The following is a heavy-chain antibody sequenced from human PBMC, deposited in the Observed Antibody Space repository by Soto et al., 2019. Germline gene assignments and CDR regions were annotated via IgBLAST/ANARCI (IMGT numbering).Heavy chain of an antibody. CDR3: ASGGGENYYYGMDV. D-gene: IGHD2-21*01. Sequence: ASVKVSCKASGCTFSGYYMHWVRQAPGQGLEWMGWINPNSGGTNYAQKFQGWVTMTRDTSISTAYMELSRLSSDDTAVYYCASGGGENYYYGMDVWGQGTTVTVSS. V-gene: IGHV1-2*04. CDR1: GCTFSGYY. CDR2: INPNSGGT. J-gene: IGHJ6*02.